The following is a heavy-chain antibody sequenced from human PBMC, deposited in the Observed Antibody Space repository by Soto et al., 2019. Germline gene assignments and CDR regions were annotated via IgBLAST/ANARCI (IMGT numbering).Heavy chain of an antibody. CDR2: ISAYNGNT. J-gene: IGHJ4*02. CDR3: ARGILYSYGFRFDY. Sequence: ASVKVSCKASGYIFTSYYIHWVRQAPGQGLEWMGWISAYNGNTNYAQKLQGRVTMTTDTSTSTAYMELRSLRSDDTAVYYCARGILYSYGFRFDYWGQGTLVTVSS. V-gene: IGHV1-18*04. D-gene: IGHD5-18*01. CDR1: GYIFTSYY.